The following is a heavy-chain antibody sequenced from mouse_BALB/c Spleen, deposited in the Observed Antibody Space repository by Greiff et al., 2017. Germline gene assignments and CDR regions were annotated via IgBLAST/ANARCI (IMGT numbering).Heavy chain of an antibody. V-gene: IGHV2-9*02. J-gene: IGHJ4*01. CDR1: GFSLTSYG. CDR2: IWAGGST. D-gene: IGHD1-1*01. Sequence: VQVVESGPGLVAPSQSLSITCTVSGFSLTSYGVHWVRQPPGKGLEWLGVIWAGGSTNYNSALMSRLSISKDNSKSQVFLKMNSLQTDDTAMYYCARDYHYYGSSPYAMDYWGQGTSVTVSS. CDR3: ARDYHYYGSSPYAMDY.